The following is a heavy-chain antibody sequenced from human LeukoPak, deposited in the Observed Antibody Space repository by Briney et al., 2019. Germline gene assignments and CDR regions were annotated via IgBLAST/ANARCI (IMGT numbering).Heavy chain of an antibody. J-gene: IGHJ4*02. D-gene: IGHD2-2*01. V-gene: IGHV3-23*01. CDR1: GYTFTSYG. CDR3: AKEGIGYCSSTSCLRNLDY. CDR2: ISGSGGST. Sequence: GASVKVSCKASGYTFTSYGISWVRQAPGKGLEWVSAISGSGGSTYYADSVKGRFTISRDNSKNTLYLQMNSLRAEDTAVYYCAKEGIGYCSSTSCLRNLDYWGQGTLVTVSS.